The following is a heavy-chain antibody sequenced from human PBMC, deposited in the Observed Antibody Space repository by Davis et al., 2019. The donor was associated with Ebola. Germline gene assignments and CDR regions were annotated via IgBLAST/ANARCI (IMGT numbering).Heavy chain of an antibody. V-gene: IGHV3-11*01. D-gene: IGHD3-10*01. CDR3: ARVISGAYWFDP. J-gene: IGHJ5*02. CDR2: ISSSGSTI. CDR1: GFTFSDYY. Sequence: GESLKISCAASGFTFSDYYMSWIRQAPGKGLEWVSYISSSGSTIYYADSVKGRFTISRDNAKNSLYLQMNSLRSEDTAVYYCARVISGAYWFDPWGQGTLVTVSS.